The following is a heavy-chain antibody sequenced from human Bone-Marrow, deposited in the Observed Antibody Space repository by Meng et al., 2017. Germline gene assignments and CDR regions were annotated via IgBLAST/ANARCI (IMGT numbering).Heavy chain of an antibody. CDR2: IDCNNGGA. CDR3: ARDAGRAAGPR. D-gene: IGHD6-13*01. CDR1: GYTFTGYY. Sequence: QMQLVQSGAWVKRPGASVRVSCKASGYTFTGYYIHWVRQAPGQGLEWLGRIDCNNGGAIYAQKFQDRVTMTRDTSITTAYMDLSRLTSDDTAVYYCARDAGRAAGPRWGQGTLVTVSS. V-gene: IGHV1-2*06. J-gene: IGHJ4*02.